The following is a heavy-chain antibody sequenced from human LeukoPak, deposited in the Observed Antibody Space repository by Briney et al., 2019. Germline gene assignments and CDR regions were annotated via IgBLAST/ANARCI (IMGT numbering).Heavy chain of an antibody. J-gene: IGHJ3*02. CDR1: GGTFSSYA. Sequence: ASVKVSCRASGGTFSSYAISWVRQAPGQGLEWMGGIIPIFGTANYAQKFQGRVTITTDESTSTAYMELSSLRSEDTAVYYCARAYCSSTSCYPNHDAFDIWDQGTMVTVSS. D-gene: IGHD2-2*01. CDR2: IIPIFGTA. CDR3: ARAYCSSTSCYPNHDAFDI. V-gene: IGHV1-69*05.